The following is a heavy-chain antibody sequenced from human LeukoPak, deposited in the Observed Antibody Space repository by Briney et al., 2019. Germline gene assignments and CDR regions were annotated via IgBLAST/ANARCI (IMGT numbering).Heavy chain of an antibody. J-gene: IGHJ5*02. CDR3: ARGGLVGATSNWFDP. CDR2: INPNSGGT. CDR1: GYTFTGYY. V-gene: IGHV1-2*02. Sequence: GASVKVSCKASGYTFTGYYMHWVRQAPGQGLEWMGCINPNSGGTNYAQKFQGRVTMTRDTSISTAYMELSRLRSDDTAVYYCARGGLVGATSNWFDPWGQGTLVTVSS. D-gene: IGHD1-26*01.